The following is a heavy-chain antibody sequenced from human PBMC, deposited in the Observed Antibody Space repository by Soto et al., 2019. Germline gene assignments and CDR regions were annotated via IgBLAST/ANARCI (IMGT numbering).Heavy chain of an antibody. Sequence: GASVKVSCKVSGYTHTELSMHWLRQAHGKGLEWMGGFDPEDGETIYAQKFQGRVTMTEDTSTDTAYMELSSLRSEDTAVYYCATVELGELSFFGLIFDYWGQGTLVTVSS. CDR3: ATVELGELSFFGLIFDY. D-gene: IGHD3-16*02. CDR2: FDPEDGET. J-gene: IGHJ4*02. CDR1: GYTHTELS. V-gene: IGHV1-24*01.